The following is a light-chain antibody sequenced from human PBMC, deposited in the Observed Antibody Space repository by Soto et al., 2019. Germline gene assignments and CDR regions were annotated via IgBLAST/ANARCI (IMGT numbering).Light chain of an antibody. J-gene: IGLJ1*01. V-gene: IGLV3-1*01. CDR2: QDS. CDR1: KLGDKY. Sequence: SYELTQPPSVSVSPGQTASITCSGDKLGDKYACWYQQKPGQSPVLVIYQDSKRPSGIPERFSGSNSGNTATLTISGTQAMDEADYYCQAWDGSTYVFGTGTKLTVL. CDR3: QAWDGSTYV.